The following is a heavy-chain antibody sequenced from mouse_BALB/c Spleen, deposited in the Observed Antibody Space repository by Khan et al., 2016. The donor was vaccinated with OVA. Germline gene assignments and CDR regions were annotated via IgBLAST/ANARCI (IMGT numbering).Heavy chain of an antibody. CDR3: AKQPYYHYYIMDY. D-gene: IGHD2-10*01. CDR2: IWSDGST. J-gene: IGHJ4*01. V-gene: IGHV2-6-1*01. CDR1: GFSLTNYG. Sequence: QVQLKQSGPGLVAPSQSLSITCTISGFSLTNYGVHWVRQPPGKGLEWLVVIWSDGSTTYNSTLKSRLSISKDNSKSQVFLKMNSLQTDDTAMYFGAKQPYYHYYIMDYWGQGNSGTVSS.